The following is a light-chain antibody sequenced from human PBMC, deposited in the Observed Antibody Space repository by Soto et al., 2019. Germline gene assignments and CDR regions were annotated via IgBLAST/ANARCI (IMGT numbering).Light chain of an antibody. CDR2: AAC. CDR1: PAISNY. V-gene: IGKV1-17*03. Sequence: IQMSQAPSAMTASVGYRVTITCRASPAISNYLAWCQQNPGKVRKRLLYAACCLQSGVPSRFSGSGSGTELTLKISSLQPEYCATYYCLQHHSYPLGFCGGAKVDIK. J-gene: IGKJ4*01. CDR3: LQHHSYPLG.